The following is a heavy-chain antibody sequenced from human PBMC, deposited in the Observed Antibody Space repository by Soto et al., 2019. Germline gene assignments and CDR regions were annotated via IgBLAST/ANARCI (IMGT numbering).Heavy chain of an antibody. Sequence: SETLSLTCTVSGGSISSGGYYWSWIRQHPGKGLEWIGYIYYSGSTYYNPSLKSRVTISVDTSKNQFSLKLSSVTAADTAVYYCARDLGRYYYYGMDVWGQGTTVTVSS. CDR3: ARDLGRYYYYGMDV. CDR1: GGSISSGGYY. V-gene: IGHV4-31*03. J-gene: IGHJ6*02. CDR2: IYYSGST.